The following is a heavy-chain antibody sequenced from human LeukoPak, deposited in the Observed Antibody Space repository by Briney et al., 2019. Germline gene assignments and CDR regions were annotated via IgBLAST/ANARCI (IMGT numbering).Heavy chain of an antibody. V-gene: IGHV4-31*03. D-gene: IGHD6-6*01. CDR3: ARQFGGSSLIDG. CDR2: IYYSGST. J-gene: IGHJ4*02. CDR1: GGSISSGGYY. Sequence: SETLSLTCTVSGGSISSGGYYWSWIRQHPGKGLEWIGYIYYSGSTYYNPSLKSRVTISVDTSKNQFSLKLSSVTAADTAVYYCARQFGGSSLIDGWGQGTLVTVSS.